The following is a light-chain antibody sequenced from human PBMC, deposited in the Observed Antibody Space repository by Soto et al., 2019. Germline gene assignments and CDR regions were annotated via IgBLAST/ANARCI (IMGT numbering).Light chain of an antibody. CDR2: EVS. V-gene: IGLV2-8*01. Sequence: QPVLTQPPSASGSPGQSVTISCTGSSSDIGGYNSVSWYQQYPGKGPKLMIFEVSKRPSGVPDRFSGSKSGNTASLTVSGLQPEDEADYYCTSNAGSNNVLFGGGTQLTVL. CDR1: SSDIGGYNS. J-gene: IGLJ2*01. CDR3: TSNAGSNNVL.